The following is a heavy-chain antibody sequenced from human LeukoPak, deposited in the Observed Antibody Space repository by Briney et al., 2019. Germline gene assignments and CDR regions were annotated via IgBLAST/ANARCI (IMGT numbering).Heavy chain of an antibody. D-gene: IGHD3-3*01. V-gene: IGHV4-34*01. Sequence: PSETLSLTCAVNSGSFNYYYWSWIRQPPGQGLEWVGEISLTGRTNYNPSLNGRVTMSLDESSNQLSLNLTSVTAADTAVYYCARTPIFGVVIGQPYYFDYWGQGTLVTVSS. CDR3: ARTPIFGVVIGQPYYFDY. CDR1: SGSFNYYY. CDR2: ISLTGRT. J-gene: IGHJ4*02.